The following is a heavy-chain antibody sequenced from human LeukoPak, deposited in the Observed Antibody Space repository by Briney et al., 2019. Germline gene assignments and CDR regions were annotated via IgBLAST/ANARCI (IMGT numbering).Heavy chain of an antibody. CDR2: IDHSGRT. V-gene: IGHV4-34*01. CDR1: GGSFSGYY. D-gene: IGHD6-13*01. Sequence: TPSETLSLTCAVYGGSFSGYYWSWIRQPPEKGLEWIGEIDHSGRTNSNPSLKSRVTISVDMSKNQFSLRLSSVTAADTAVYYCARKSIVTAGRKPYDYWDQGTLVTVSP. J-gene: IGHJ4*02. CDR3: ARKSIVTAGRKPYDY.